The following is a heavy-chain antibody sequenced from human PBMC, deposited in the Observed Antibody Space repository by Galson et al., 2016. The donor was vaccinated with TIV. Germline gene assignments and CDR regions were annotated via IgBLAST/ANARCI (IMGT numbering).Heavy chain of an antibody. D-gene: IGHD3-22*01. CDR3: AKDFEGDYYDSSGYSS. Sequence: SLRLSCAASGFTFSSYWMSWVRQAPGKGLEWVANMNQDGSEKYYVGSVEGRFTISRDNAKKSLYLQMNSLRAEDTAIYYCAKDFEGDYYDSSGYSSWSQGTLVTVSS. J-gene: IGHJ5*02. CDR1: GFTFSSYW. V-gene: IGHV3-7*03. CDR2: MNQDGSEK.